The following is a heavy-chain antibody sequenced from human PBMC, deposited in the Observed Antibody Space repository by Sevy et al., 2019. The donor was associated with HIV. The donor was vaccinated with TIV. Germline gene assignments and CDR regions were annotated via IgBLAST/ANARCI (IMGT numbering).Heavy chain of an antibody. Sequence: ASVKVSCKASGYTFTGYYMHWVRQAPGQGLEWMGRINPNSGGTNYAQKFQGRVTMTRYTSISTAYMERSRLRSDDTAVYYCARDAGSSGWLYAFDIWGRGTMVTVSS. D-gene: IGHD6-19*01. CDR3: ARDAGSSGWLYAFDI. CDR1: GYTFTGYY. J-gene: IGHJ3*02. V-gene: IGHV1-2*06. CDR2: INPNSGGT.